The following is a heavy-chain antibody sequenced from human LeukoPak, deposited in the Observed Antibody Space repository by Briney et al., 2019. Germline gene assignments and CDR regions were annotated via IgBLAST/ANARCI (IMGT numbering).Heavy chain of an antibody. Sequence: KTSETLSLTCTVSGGSISSSSYYWGWIRQPPGKGLEWIGSIYYSGSTYYNPSLKSRVTISVDTSKNQFSLKLSSVTAADTAVYYCARVADIAAAGTNLFDYWGQGTLVTVSS. D-gene: IGHD6-13*01. CDR1: GGSISSSSYY. V-gene: IGHV4-39*07. J-gene: IGHJ4*02. CDR2: IYYSGST. CDR3: ARVADIAAAGTNLFDY.